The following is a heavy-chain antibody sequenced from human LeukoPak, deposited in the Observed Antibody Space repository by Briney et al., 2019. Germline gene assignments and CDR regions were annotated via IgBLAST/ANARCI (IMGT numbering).Heavy chain of an antibody. CDR1: GFTFSDYY. D-gene: IGHD4-17*01. J-gene: IGHJ4*02. CDR3: ARDLDGDRGSGADY. V-gene: IGHV3-11*06. CDR2: ISSSSSYT. Sequence: GGSLRLSCAASGFTFSDYYMSWIRQAPGKRLEWVSYISSSSSYTNYADSVKGRFTISRDNAKNSLYLQMNSLGAEDTAVYYCARDLDGDRGSGADYWGQGTLVTVSS.